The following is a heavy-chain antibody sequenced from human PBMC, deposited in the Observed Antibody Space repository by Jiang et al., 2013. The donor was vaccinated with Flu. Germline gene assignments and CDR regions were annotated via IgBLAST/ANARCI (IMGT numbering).Heavy chain of an antibody. CDR2: IHESGRT. CDR1: SFGDYY. J-gene: IGHJ6*03. Sequence: SFGDYYWSWIRQTPGKRLEWIAEIHESGRTYYNPSLKSRVTISVDTSKNQFSLKLSSVTAADTAVYYCARTPAFDFWSGYQWDYYYYYMDVWGKGTTVTVSS. V-gene: IGHV4-34*01. CDR3: ARTPAFDFWSGYQWDYYYYYMDV. D-gene: IGHD3-3*01.